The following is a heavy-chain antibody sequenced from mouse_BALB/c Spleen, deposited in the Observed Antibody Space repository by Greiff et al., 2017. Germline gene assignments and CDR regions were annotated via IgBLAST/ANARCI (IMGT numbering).Heavy chain of an antibody. J-gene: IGHJ4*01. D-gene: IGHD4-1*01. CDR3: ARARTGTNYYAMDY. Sequence: EVQLVESGGGLVQPGGSLRLSCATSGFTFTDYYMSWVRQPPGKALEWLGFIRNKANGYTTEYSASVKGRFTISRDNSQSILYLQMNTLRAEDSATYYCARARTGTNYYAMDYWGQGTSVTVSS. CDR2: IRNKANGYTT. CDR1: GFTFTDYY. V-gene: IGHV7-3*02.